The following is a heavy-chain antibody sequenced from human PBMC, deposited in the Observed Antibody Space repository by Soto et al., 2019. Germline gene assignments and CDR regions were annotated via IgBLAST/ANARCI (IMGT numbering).Heavy chain of an antibody. J-gene: IGHJ4*02. Sequence: WGSLRLSCAASGFTFSNAWMTWVRQAPGKGLEWVGRINKNTDGGTTDYAAPVRGRFTISRDDSKDTLYLQMNNLKTDDAAVYFCATGARGDNWGQGTQVTVSS. CDR3: ATGARGDN. CDR2: INKNTDGGTT. V-gene: IGHV3-15*01. D-gene: IGHD3-16*01. CDR1: GFTFSNAW.